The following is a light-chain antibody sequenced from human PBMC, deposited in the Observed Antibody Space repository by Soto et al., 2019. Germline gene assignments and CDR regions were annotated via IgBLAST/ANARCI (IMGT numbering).Light chain of an antibody. CDR3: SSYTTSTTRQIV. V-gene: IGLV2-14*03. Sequence: QSALTQPASVSGSPGQSITISCTGTSSDVGGYNYVSWYQHHPGKAPKLIIYDVSNRPSGVSNRFSGSKSGNTASLTISGLQPEDEADYNCSSYTTSTTRQIVFGTGTKVT. CDR2: DVS. J-gene: IGLJ1*01. CDR1: SSDVGGYNY.